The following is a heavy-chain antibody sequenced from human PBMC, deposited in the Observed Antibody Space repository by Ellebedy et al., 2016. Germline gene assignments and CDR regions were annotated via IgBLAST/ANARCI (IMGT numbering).Heavy chain of an antibody. J-gene: IGHJ4*02. CDR2: ISYDGSNK. CDR3: AKDLSG. V-gene: IGHV3-30*18. Sequence: GESLKISXAASGFTFSSYGMHWVRQAPGKGLEWVAVISYDGSNKYYADSVKGRFTISRDNSKNTLYLQMNSLRAEDTAVYYCAKDLSGWGQGTLVTVSS. D-gene: IGHD3-10*01. CDR1: GFTFSSYG.